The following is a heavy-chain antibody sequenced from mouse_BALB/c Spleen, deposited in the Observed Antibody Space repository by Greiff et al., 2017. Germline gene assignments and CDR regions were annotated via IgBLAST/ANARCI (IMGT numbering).Heavy chain of an antibody. J-gene: IGHJ4*01. Sequence: EVMLVESGGGLVQPGGSLRLSCATSGFTFTDYYMSWVRQPPGKALEWLGFIRNKANGYTTEYSASVKGRFTISRDNSQSILYLQMNTLRAEDSATYYCARGPYGYAMDYWGQGTSVTVSS. D-gene: IGHD1-1*01. CDR2: IRNKANGYTT. V-gene: IGHV7-3*02. CDR1: GFTFTDYY. CDR3: ARGPYGYAMDY.